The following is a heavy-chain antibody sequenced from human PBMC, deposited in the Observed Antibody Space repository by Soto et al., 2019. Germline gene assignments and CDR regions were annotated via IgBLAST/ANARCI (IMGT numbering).Heavy chain of an antibody. D-gene: IGHD3-16*01. CDR3: ARALGSWGSYYFDN. J-gene: IGHJ4*02. CDR2: IYWDDDK. CDR1: GFSLDTWGVG. Sequence: QITLKESGPTLVRPTQTLTLTCTVSGFSLDTWGVGLGWIRQHPGKAPEWLALIYWDDDKRYSPSLKNRLTITKDTSQNQVVLTVTNMDPADTVTYYCARALGSWGSYYFDNWGQGTLVTVSS. V-gene: IGHV2-5*02.